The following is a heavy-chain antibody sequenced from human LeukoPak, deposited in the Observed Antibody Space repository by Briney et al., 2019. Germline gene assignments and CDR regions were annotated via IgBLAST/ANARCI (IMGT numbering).Heavy chain of an antibody. J-gene: IGHJ6*02. CDR1: GGSISSSNW. D-gene: IGHD2-2*01. CDR2: IYHSGST. Sequence: KPSETLSLTCAVSGGSISSSNWWSWVRQPPGKGLEWIGEIYHSGSTNYNPSLKSRVTISVDKSKNQFSLKLSSVTAADTAVYYCARAKVPAVRSGMDVWGQGTTVTVSS. V-gene: IGHV4-4*02. CDR3: ARAKVPAVRSGMDV.